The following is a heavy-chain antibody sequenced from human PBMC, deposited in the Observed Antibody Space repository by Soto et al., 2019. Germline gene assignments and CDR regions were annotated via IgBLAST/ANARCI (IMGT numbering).Heavy chain of an antibody. CDR2: ISSSGSTI. D-gene: IGHD4-4*01. CDR3: ARDDYSNYYYYYMDV. Sequence: RGSLRHSRAVSGFTFSDLYISCISQATGKGLEWVSYISSSGSTIYYADSVKGRFTISRDNAKNSLYLQMNSLRAEDTAVYYWARDDYSNYYYYYMDVWGKGPTVTVSS. CDR1: GFTFSDLY. V-gene: IGHV3-11*01. J-gene: IGHJ6*03.